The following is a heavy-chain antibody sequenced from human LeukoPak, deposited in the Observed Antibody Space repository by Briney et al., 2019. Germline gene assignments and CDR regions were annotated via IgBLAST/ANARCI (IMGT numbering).Heavy chain of an antibody. Sequence: SETLSLTCAVYGGSFGGYYWSWIRQPPGKGLEWIGEINHSGSTNYNPSLKSRVTISVDTSKNQFSLKLSSVTAADTAVYYCARGSRGSYRSLGYWGQGTLVTVSS. CDR1: GGSFGGYY. CDR2: INHSGST. J-gene: IGHJ4*02. V-gene: IGHV4-34*01. D-gene: IGHD1-26*01. CDR3: ARGSRGSYRSLGY.